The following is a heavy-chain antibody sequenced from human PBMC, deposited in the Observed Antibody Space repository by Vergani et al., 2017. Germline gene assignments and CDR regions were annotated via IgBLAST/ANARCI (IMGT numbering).Heavy chain of an antibody. Sequence: QITLRESGPTLVKPTQTLTLTCTFSGFSLTTGGEGVGWIRQPPGRALEWLAFVYWNDDERYSPSLKSRVTITKDTSKNEVILTKATMDPVDTATYYCVHRRVVAGTERYFDYWGQGTLVTVSS. CDR3: VHRRVVAGTERYFDY. CDR2: VYWNDDE. V-gene: IGHV2-5*01. J-gene: IGHJ4*02. D-gene: IGHD6-19*01. CDR1: GFSLTTGGEG.